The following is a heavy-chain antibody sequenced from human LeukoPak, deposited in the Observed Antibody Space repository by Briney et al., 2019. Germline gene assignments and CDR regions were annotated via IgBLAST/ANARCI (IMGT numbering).Heavy chain of an antibody. CDR1: GFTVRSNY. CDR2: IKQDGSEK. Sequence: GGSLRLSCAASGFTVRSNYMSWVRQAPGKGLEWVANIKQDGSEKYYVDSVKGRFTISRDNAKNSLYLQMNSLRAEDTAVYYCAREGDTLYYDYWGQGTLVTVSS. D-gene: IGHD2-21*01. J-gene: IGHJ4*02. CDR3: AREGDTLYYDY. V-gene: IGHV3-7*01.